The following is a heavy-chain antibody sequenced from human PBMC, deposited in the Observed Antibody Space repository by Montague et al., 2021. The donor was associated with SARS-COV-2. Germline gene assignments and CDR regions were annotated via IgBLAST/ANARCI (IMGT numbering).Heavy chain of an antibody. J-gene: IGHJ4*02. V-gene: IGHV4-39*01. CDR3: ARHTSAWYDHFED. CDR1: SASITSSSYY. D-gene: IGHD6-19*01. CDR2: IFYTGST. Sequence: SETLSLTCTVSSASITSSSYYWGWIRQPPGKGPEWIGTIFYTGSTYYNPSLKSRVTMSVDTSRNQFSLKLSSVTAADTAIYYCARHTSAWYDHFEDWGQGTLVTVSS.